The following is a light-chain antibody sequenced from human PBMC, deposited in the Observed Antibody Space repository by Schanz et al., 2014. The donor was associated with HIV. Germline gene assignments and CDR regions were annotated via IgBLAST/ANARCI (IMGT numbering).Light chain of an antibody. CDR1: SSNIGNNY. CDR2: ANH. J-gene: IGLJ2*01. V-gene: IGLV1-51*01. CDR3: GTLDSSLSGVV. Sequence: QSVLTQPPSVSAAPGQKVTISCSGSSSNIGNNYASWYQQFPGTAPKLLIYANHQRPSGVPDRFSGSKSGTSAPLGITGLQTGDEADYYCGTLDSSLSGVVFGGGTNLTVL.